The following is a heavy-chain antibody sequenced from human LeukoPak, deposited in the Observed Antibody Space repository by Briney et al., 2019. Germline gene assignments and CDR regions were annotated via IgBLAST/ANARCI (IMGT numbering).Heavy chain of an antibody. CDR1: GFTVSSNY. J-gene: IGHJ6*03. CDR3: AKNGDRGAYCTGGTCYPYFYYYMDV. V-gene: IGHV3-53*01. D-gene: IGHD2-15*01. CDR2: IYSGGTT. Sequence: GGSLRLSCAASGFTVSSNYMSWVRQAPGKGLEWVSVIYSGGTTYYADSVKGRFTISRDNSKNTLYLQMNSLRAEDTAIYYCAKNGDRGAYCTGGTCYPYFYYYMDVWGKGTTVTI.